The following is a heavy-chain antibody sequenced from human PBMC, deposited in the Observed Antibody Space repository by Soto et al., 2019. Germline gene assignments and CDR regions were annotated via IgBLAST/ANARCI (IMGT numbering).Heavy chain of an antibody. J-gene: IGHJ4*02. CDR2: IIPIFGTA. D-gene: IGHD4-17*01. V-gene: IGHV1-69*13. CDR3: ARGPPTTVVAYYFDY. CDR1: GGTFSSYA. Sequence: SVKVSCKAYGGTFSSYAISRVRQAPGQGLEWMGGIIPIFGTANYAQKFQGRVTITADESTSTAYMELSSLRSEDTAVYYCARGPPTTVVAYYFDYWGQGTLVTVSS.